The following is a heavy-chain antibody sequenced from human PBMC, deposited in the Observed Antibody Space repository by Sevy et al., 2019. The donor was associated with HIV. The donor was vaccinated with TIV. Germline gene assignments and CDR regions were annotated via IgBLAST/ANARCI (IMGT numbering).Heavy chain of an antibody. V-gene: IGHV3-30*02. D-gene: IGHD2-2*01. Sequence: GGSLRLSCAASGFTFSSYGMHWVRQAPGKGLEWVAFIRYDGSNKYYADSVKGRFTMSRDNSKNTLYLQMNSLRAEDTAVYYCAKDLRSSTSCYVCYFYYGMDVWGQGTTVTVSS. J-gene: IGHJ6*02. CDR2: IRYDGSNK. CDR1: GFTFSSYG. CDR3: AKDLRSSTSCYVCYFYYGMDV.